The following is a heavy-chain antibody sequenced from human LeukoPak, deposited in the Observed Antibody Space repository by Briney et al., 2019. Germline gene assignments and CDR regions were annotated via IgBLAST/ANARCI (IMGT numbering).Heavy chain of an antibody. CDR1: GFTFSSYG. D-gene: IGHD3-16*02. CDR2: IRYDGSNK. CDR3: ARDDDYVWGSYPHGAFDI. Sequence: PGGSLRLSCAASGFTFSSYGMHWVRQAPGKGLEWVAFIRYDGSNKYYADSVKGRFTISRDNSENTLYLQMNSLRAEDTAVYYCARDDDYVWGSYPHGAFDIWGQGTMVTVSS. J-gene: IGHJ3*02. V-gene: IGHV3-30*02.